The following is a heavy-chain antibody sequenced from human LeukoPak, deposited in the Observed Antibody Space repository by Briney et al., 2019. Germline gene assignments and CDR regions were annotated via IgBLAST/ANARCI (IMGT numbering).Heavy chain of an antibody. D-gene: IGHD3-16*02. V-gene: IGHV4-59*08. Sequence: SETLSLTCTVSGGSIGTYYWSWIRHSPGKVLEWIGYIYVTGSTRYNPYLQSRVTISVDTSRNQFFLKMSSVTAADTAVYSSPRHIGGGIEDMDVWGKGAKVTVSS. CDR2: IYVTGST. J-gene: IGHJ6*03. CDR3: PRHIGGGIEDMDV. CDR1: GGSIGTYY.